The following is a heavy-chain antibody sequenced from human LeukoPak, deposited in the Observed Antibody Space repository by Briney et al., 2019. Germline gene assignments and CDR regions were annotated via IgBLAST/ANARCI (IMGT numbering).Heavy chain of an antibody. Sequence: GGSLRLSCAASGFSVTNNYITWVRQAPGKGLEWVSVMYAGGTPYYADSVKGRFTISRDISKNTLYLQMTSLRAEDTAVYYCARGAATGPTLGFDYWGQGTLVTVSS. J-gene: IGHJ4*02. CDR1: GFSVTNNY. CDR3: ARGAATGPTLGFDY. V-gene: IGHV3-53*01. D-gene: IGHD6-13*01. CDR2: MYAGGTP.